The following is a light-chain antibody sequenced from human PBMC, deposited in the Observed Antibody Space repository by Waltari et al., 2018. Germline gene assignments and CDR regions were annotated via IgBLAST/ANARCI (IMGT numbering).Light chain of an antibody. CDR1: QSVLYNSNHKNY. CDR2: WAS. CDR3: QQYYSTPFT. J-gene: IGKJ4*01. V-gene: IGKV4-1*01. Sequence: DIVMTQSPDSLAVSLGERATINCNSSQSVLYNSNHKNYLAWYQQKPGQSPKVLIYWASARESGVPDRFSGSGSGTDFTLTISSLQADDVAVYYCQQYYSTPFTFGGGTKVEIK.